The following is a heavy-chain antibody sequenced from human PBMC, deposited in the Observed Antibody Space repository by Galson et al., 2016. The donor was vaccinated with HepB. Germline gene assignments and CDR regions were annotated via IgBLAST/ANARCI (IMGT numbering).Heavy chain of an antibody. J-gene: IGHJ6*02. CDR2: ISYDGSNK. Sequence: SLRLSCAASGFAFSSYAMHWVRQAPGKGLEWVAVISYDGSNKYYGDSVKGRFTISRDNSKNTLSLQMNSLRAEDTAVYYCARERGGSYAMDVWGPGNPGHRLV. CDR3: ARERGGSYAMDV. CDR1: GFAFSSYA. V-gene: IGHV3-30*04. D-gene: IGHD3-16*01.